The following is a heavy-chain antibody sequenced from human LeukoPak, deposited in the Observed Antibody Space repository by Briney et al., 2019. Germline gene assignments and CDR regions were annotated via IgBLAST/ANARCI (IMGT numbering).Heavy chain of an antibody. CDR1: GFSFSSYA. D-gene: IGHD1-26*01. J-gene: IGHJ4*02. Sequence: GGSLRLSCAASGFSFSSYAMSWVRQAPGKGLEWVSAISGGGNTYYADSVKGRFTISRDNAKNSLYLEMNSLRAEDTAVYYCARVPRSGNHFDYWGQGTLVTVSS. V-gene: IGHV3-23*01. CDR3: ARVPRSGNHFDY. CDR2: ISGGGNT.